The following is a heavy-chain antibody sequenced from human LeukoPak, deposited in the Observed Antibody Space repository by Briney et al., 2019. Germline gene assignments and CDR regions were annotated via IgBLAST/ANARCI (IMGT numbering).Heavy chain of an antibody. Sequence: ASVKVSCKASGYTFTSYGISWVRQAPGQGLEWMGWISAYNGNTNYAQKLQGRVTMTTDTSTSTAYMELRSLRSDDTAVYYCAGVQLVPPASAFDYWGQGTLVTVSS. J-gene: IGHJ4*02. D-gene: IGHD2-2*01. CDR3: AGVQLVPPASAFDY. CDR1: GYTFTSYG. CDR2: ISAYNGNT. V-gene: IGHV1-18*01.